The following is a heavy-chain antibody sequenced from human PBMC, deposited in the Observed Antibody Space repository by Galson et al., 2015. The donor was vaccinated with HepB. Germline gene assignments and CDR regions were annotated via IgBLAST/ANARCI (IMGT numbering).Heavy chain of an antibody. D-gene: IGHD2-21*02. Sequence: SVKVSCKASGYTFTSYYMHWVRQAPGQGLEWMGIINPSGGSTSYAQKFQGRVTMTRDTSTSTVYMELSSLRSEDTAVYYCARDRGIVVVTAPGKYGMDVWGQGTTVTVSS. CDR2: INPSGGST. CDR3: ARDRGIVVVTAPGKYGMDV. V-gene: IGHV1-46*01. CDR1: GYTFTSYY. J-gene: IGHJ6*02.